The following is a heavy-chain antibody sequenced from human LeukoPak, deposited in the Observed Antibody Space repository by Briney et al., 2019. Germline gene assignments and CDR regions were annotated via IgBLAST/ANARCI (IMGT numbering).Heavy chain of an antibody. CDR2: INPNSGGT. Sequence: GASVKVSCKASAYTFTSYDINWVRQATGQGLEWMGWINPNSGGTNYAQKFQGRVTMTRDTSISTAYMELSRLRSDDTAVYYCARGFEEMATIVGYWGQGTLVTVSS. D-gene: IGHD5-24*01. CDR1: AYTFTSYD. J-gene: IGHJ4*02. V-gene: IGHV1-2*02. CDR3: ARGFEEMATIVGY.